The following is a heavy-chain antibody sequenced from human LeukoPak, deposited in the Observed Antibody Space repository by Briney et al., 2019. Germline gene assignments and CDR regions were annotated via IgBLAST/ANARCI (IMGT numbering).Heavy chain of an antibody. D-gene: IGHD2-15*01. CDR3: AREGEGYSSGGSSYGFDY. CDR1: GGSISSGSYY. V-gene: IGHV4-61*02. CDR2: IYSSGST. Sequence: SETLSLTCTVSGGSISSGSYYWSWIRQPAGKGLEWIGRIYSSGSTNYNPSLKSRVTRSVDTSKNQFSLKLSSVTAAETALYYSAREGEGYSSGGSSYGFDYWGQGTLVTVSS. J-gene: IGHJ4*02.